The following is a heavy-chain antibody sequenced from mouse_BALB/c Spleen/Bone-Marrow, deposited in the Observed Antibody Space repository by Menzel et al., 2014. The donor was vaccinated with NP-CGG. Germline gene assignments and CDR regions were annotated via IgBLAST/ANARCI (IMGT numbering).Heavy chain of an antibody. CDR3: ARSGYGSNYDY. J-gene: IGHJ2*01. CDR2: IYPGDGDT. CDR1: GYASSAYW. Sequence: QVQLKQSGAELVRPGSSVKISCKASGYASSAYWMIWVKQRPGQGLERIGQIYPGDGDTNYNGKFKGEATLTADKSSSTAYMQLSSLTSEDSAVYFCARSGYGSNYDYWGQGTTLTVSS. V-gene: IGHV1-80*01. D-gene: IGHD1-1*01.